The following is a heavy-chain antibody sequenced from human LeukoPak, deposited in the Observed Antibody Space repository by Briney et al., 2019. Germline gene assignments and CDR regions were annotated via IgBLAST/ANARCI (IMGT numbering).Heavy chain of an antibody. CDR3: ARTIFDIVVVPAAMAAPYYMDV. D-gene: IGHD2-2*01. J-gene: IGHJ6*03. Sequence: ASVKVSCKASGYTFTSYGISWVRQAPGQGLEWMGWISGYNGDTKFAQKFQGRVSMTTDTSTSTAYMELRSLRSDDTAVYYCARTIFDIVVVPAAMAAPYYMDVWGKGTTVTVSS. V-gene: IGHV1-18*01. CDR1: GYTFTSYG. CDR2: ISGYNGDT.